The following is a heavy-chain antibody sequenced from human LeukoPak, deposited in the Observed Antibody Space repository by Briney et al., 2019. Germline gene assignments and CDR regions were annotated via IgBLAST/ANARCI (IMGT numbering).Heavy chain of an antibody. CDR1: GGSFSSYY. Sequence: SETLSLTCAFYGGSFSSYYWTWIRQPPGKGLEWIGEINHSGSTNYNPSLESRVIILIDTSKNQFSLQLGSVTAADTAVYYCARNHNWSFDYWGQGSLVPVSS. V-gene: IGHV4-34*01. J-gene: IGHJ4*02. CDR3: ARNHNWSFDY. D-gene: IGHD1-20*01. CDR2: INHSGST.